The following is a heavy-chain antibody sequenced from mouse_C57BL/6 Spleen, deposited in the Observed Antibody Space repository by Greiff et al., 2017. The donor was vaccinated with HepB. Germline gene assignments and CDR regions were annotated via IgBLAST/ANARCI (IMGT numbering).Heavy chain of an antibody. V-gene: IGHV1-81*01. D-gene: IGHD2-3*01. CDR3: ARRDGYYDFTAMDY. CDR1: GYTFTSYG. CDR2: IYPRSGNT. Sequence: QVQLQQSGAELARPGASVKLSCKASGYTFTSYGISWVKQRTGQGLEWIGEIYPRSGNTYYNEKFKGKATLTADNSSSTAYMELRSLTSEDSAVYFCARRDGYYDFTAMDYWGQGTSVTVSS. J-gene: IGHJ4*01.